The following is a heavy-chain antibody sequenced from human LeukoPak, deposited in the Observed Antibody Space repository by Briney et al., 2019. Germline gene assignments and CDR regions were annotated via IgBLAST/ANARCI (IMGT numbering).Heavy chain of an antibody. CDR3: AVAATGY. CDR2: IYGSGYT. J-gene: IGHJ4*02. D-gene: IGHD5-12*01. CDR1: GGSISGWY. V-gene: IGHV4-59*12. Sequence: PSETLSLTCTVSGGSISGWYWSWIRQPPGKGLEWIGYIYGSGYTNYNPSLKSRVTMSIDTSKNHFSLKLTSVTAADTAVYYCAVAATGYWGQGTLVTVSS.